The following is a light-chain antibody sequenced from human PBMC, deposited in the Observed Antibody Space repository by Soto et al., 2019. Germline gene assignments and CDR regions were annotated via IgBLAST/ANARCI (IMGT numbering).Light chain of an antibody. CDR1: DIGSKS. Sequence: SYELTQPPSVSVAPGQMARITCGGNDIGSKSVHWYQQKPGQAPVLVVYDDTDRPSGISEPFSGSNSGNTATLTISRVAAGDEADYFCQVWDSSSEHVVFGGGTKVTVL. J-gene: IGLJ2*01. CDR3: QVWDSSSEHVV. V-gene: IGLV3-21*02. CDR2: DDT.